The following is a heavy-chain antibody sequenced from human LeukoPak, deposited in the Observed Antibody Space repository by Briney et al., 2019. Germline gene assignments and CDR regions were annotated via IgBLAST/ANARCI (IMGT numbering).Heavy chain of an antibody. CDR2: IDPSDSYT. V-gene: IGHV5-10-1*01. Sequence: GESLRISCKGSGYNFTNYWISWVRQMPGKGLEWMGRIDPSDSYTNYSPSFRGHVTISADNSISTAYLQCSSLKASDTAMYYCARLVGGTVDYWGQGTLVTVSS. CDR3: ARLVGGTVDY. D-gene: IGHD1-26*01. CDR1: GYNFTNYW. J-gene: IGHJ4*02.